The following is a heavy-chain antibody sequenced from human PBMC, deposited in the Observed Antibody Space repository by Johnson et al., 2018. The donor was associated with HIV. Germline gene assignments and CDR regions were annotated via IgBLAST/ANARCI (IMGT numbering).Heavy chain of an antibody. CDR2: IKQDGSEK. CDR1: GFTFRSYW. J-gene: IGHJ3*02. V-gene: IGHV3-7*03. CDR3: ARAAFYYDPSGYLTRPRAFDI. Sequence: VQLVESGGGLVQPGGSLRLSCAVSGFTFRSYWMTWVRQAPGKGLEWVTNIKQDGSEKYYVDSVKGRFTISRDNAKNSLYVQMNGLRVEDSALYYCARAAFYYDPSGYLTRPRAFDIWGQGTMVTVSS. D-gene: IGHD3-22*01.